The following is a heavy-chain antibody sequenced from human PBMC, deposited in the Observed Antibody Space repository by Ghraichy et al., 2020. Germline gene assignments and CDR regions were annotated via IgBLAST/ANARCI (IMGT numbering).Heavy chain of an antibody. D-gene: IGHD6-6*01. V-gene: IGHV4-59*01. CDR3: ARDGVSPSSGSSYNWFGP. CDR2: IYYSGGI. Sequence: SETLSLTCTVSGGSISSYYWSWIRQPPGKGLEWIGHIYYSGGINYNPSLKSRVTISADTSNNQISLKLTSVTAADTAVYFCARDGVSPSSGSSYNWFGPWGQGTLVTVSS. CDR1: GGSISSYY. J-gene: IGHJ5*02.